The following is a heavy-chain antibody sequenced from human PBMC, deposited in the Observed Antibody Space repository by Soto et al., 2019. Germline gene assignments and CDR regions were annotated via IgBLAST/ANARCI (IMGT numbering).Heavy chain of an antibody. V-gene: IGHV3-23*04. CDR2: ISGSGGST. Sequence: EVQLVESGGGLIQPGGSLRLSCAASGFTVSSNYMSWVRQAPGKGLEWVSVISGSGGSTYYADSVKGRFTISRDNSKNTLYLQMNSLRAEDTAVYYCAKIVGTTSWYFDLWGRGTLVTVSS. CDR3: AKIVGTTSWYFDL. CDR1: GFTVSSNY. J-gene: IGHJ2*01. D-gene: IGHD1-7*01.